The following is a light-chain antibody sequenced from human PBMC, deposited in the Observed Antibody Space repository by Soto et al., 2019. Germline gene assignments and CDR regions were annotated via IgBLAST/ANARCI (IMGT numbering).Light chain of an antibody. CDR2: EVS. CDR3: SSYAGSNSVV. CDR1: SSDVGGYNY. J-gene: IGLJ2*01. Sequence: QSALTQPPSASGSPGQSVTISCTGTSSDVGGYNYVSWYQQHPGTAPKLMIYEVSKRPSGVPDLFSGSKSGNTASLTVSGLQAEDEADYYCSSYAGSNSVVFGGGTKLTVL. V-gene: IGLV2-8*01.